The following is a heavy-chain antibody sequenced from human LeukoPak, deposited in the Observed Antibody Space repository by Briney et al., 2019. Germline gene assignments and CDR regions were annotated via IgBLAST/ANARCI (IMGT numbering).Heavy chain of an antibody. CDR1: GYSISSGYY. CDR2: MYHTGST. Sequence: SETLSLTCAVSGYSISSGYYWGWIRQPPGKGLEWIGSMYHTGSTYYNPPLKSRVTISVDTSKNQFSLKLSSVTAADTAVYYCARVRVEMTTNDAFDIWGQGTMVTVSS. V-gene: IGHV4-38-2*01. CDR3: ARVRVEMTTNDAFDI. J-gene: IGHJ3*02. D-gene: IGHD5-24*01.